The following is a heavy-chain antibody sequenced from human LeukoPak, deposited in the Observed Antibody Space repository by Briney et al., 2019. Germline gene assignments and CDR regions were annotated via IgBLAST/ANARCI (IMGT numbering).Heavy chain of an antibody. Sequence: GESLKISCKGSGYSFTNNWIAWVRQMPGKGLQWMGSIYPGDSDTRYSPSFQGQVTISTDKSINTAYLQWSSLKASDTAMYYCARRDGYGAYDIWGQGTMVTVSS. D-gene: IGHD5-24*01. CDR2: IYPGDSDT. J-gene: IGHJ3*02. V-gene: IGHV5-51*01. CDR3: ARRDGYGAYDI. CDR1: GYSFTNNW.